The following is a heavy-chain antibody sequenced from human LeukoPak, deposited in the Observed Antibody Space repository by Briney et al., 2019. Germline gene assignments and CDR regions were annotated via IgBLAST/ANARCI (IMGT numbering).Heavy chain of an antibody. D-gene: IGHD2-15*01. J-gene: IGHJ5*02. V-gene: IGHV3-23*01. CDR1: GFTFNNYA. Sequence: GGSLRLSCAASGFTFNNYAMAWVRQAPGKGLEWVSTIIGSGGSTDYADSVKGRFTISRDNSKDTLFLQMDSLRVEDTAVYYCATFCSGGDCYSFAPWGQGTLVTVSS. CDR3: ATFCSGGDCYSFAP. CDR2: IIGSGGST.